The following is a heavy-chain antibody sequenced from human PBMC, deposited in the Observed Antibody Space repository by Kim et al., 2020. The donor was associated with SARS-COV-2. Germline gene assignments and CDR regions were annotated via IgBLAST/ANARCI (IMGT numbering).Heavy chain of an antibody. CDR3: TKDVLAGGADV. CDR1: GFTFNDHA. D-gene: IGHD3-3*02. J-gene: IGHJ6*02. V-gene: IGHV3-9*01. CDR2: IMWNSDGI. Sequence: GGSLRLSCIASGFTFNDHAMHWVRQAPGKGLEWVSGIMWNSDGIGYADSVKGRFTTSIDNAKNSLYLQMNSLRPEDTALYYCTKDVLAGGADVGGQGTAV.